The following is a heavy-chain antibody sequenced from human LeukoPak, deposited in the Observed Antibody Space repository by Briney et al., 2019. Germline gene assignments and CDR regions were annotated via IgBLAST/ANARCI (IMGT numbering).Heavy chain of an antibody. CDR3: AKAVVTPGPTHYFDY. J-gene: IGHJ4*02. Sequence: GGSLRLSCAASGFTFSSYAMSWVRQAPGKGLEWVSAISSSGGSTYYADSVKGLFTISRDNSKNTLYLQMNSLRAEDTAVYYCAKAVVTPGPTHYFDYWGQGTLVTVSS. CDR1: GFTFSSYA. V-gene: IGHV3-23*01. D-gene: IGHD4-23*01. CDR2: ISSSGGST.